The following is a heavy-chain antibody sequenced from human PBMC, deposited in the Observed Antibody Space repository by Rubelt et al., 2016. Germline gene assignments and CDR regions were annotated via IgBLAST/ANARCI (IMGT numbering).Heavy chain of an antibody. V-gene: IGHV4-39*07. CDR1: GGSISSSSYY. Sequence: QLQLQESGPGLVKPSETLSLTCTVSGGSISSSSYYWGWIRQPPGKGLEWIGSIYYSGSTNYNPSLKSRVTISVDTSKNQFSLKLSSVTAADTAVYYCARGRIAARPWVNYYYYMDVWGKGTTVTVSS. J-gene: IGHJ6*03. CDR3: ARGRIAARPWVNYYYYMDV. D-gene: IGHD6-6*01. CDR2: IYYSGST.